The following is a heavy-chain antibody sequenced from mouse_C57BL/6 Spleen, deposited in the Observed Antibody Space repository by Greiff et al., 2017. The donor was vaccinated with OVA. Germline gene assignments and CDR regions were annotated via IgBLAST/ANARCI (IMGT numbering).Heavy chain of an antibody. CDR3: ARLYYYGSSPYYFDY. CDR2: IYPGDGDT. CDR1: GYAFSSYW. J-gene: IGHJ2*01. Sequence: VMLQQSGAELVKPGASVKISCKASGYAFSSYWMNWVKQRPGKGLEWIGQIYPGDGDTNYNGKFKGKATLTADKSSSTAYMQLSSLTSEDSAVYFCARLYYYGSSPYYFDYWGQGTTLTVSS. V-gene: IGHV1-80*01. D-gene: IGHD1-1*01.